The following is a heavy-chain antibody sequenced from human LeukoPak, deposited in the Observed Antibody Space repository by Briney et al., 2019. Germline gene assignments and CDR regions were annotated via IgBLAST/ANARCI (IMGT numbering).Heavy chain of an antibody. CDR1: GGSFSGYY. V-gene: IGHV4-34*01. CDR3: ASGRKSHAFDI. Sequence: SETLSLTCAVYGGSFSGYYWSWIRQPPGKGLEWIGEINHSGSTNYNPSLKSRVTISVDTSKNQFSLKLSSVTAADTAVYYCASGRKSHAFDIWGQGTMVTVSS. J-gene: IGHJ3*02. CDR2: INHSGST.